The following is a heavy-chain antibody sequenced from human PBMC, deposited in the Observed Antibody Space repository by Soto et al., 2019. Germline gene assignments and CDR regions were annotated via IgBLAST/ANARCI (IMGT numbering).Heavy chain of an antibody. J-gene: IGHJ5*02. CDR2: ISSSGSTI. CDR1: GFTFSSYE. V-gene: IGHV3-48*03. CDR3: ARDSRIQLWLPPHSDNWFDP. D-gene: IGHD5-18*01. Sequence: EVQLVESGGGLVQPGGSLRLSCAASGFTFSSYEMNWVRQAPGKGLEWVSYISSSGSTIYYADSVKGRFTISRDNAKNSLYLQMNSLRAEDTAVYYCARDSRIQLWLPPHSDNWFDPWGQGTLVTVSS.